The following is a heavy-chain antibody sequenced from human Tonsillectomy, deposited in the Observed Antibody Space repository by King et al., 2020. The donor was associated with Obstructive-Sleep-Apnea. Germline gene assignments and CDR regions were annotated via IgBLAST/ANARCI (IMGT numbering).Heavy chain of an antibody. J-gene: IGHJ4*02. V-gene: IGHV3-30*18. CDR3: VKDLREHWSLDS. CDR2: ISYDGSNK. Sequence: QVQLVESGENVVQPGRSLRLSCAASGFTFSTYGMHWVRQAPGKGLEWVAIISYDGSNKFHADSVKGRFAISRDNSKNTLYLQMNSLRPEDTAVYYCVKDLREHWSLDSWGQGTLVTVSS. CDR1: GFTFSTYG. D-gene: IGHD3-3*01.